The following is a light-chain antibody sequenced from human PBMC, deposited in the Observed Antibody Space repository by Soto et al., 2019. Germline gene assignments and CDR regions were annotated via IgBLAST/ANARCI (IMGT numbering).Light chain of an antibody. CDR1: QDISTS. J-gene: IGKJ1*01. V-gene: IGKV1-9*01. CDR3: QQLKSYQRT. Sequence: DIQLTQSPSFLSASVGDRVTFTFRASQDISTSLAWYQHKPGKAPELLIYAASTLQSGVPSGFSCSGSGKELTLTISSLQPEDFATYYCQQLKSYQRTFGQGTKVDIK. CDR2: AAS.